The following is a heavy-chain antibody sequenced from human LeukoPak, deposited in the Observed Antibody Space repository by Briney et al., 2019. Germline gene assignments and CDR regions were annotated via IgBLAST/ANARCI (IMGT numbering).Heavy chain of an antibody. CDR1: GFTFSNYG. Sequence: GRSLRLSCAASGFTFSNYGMHWVRQAPGKGLEWVSAISGSGGSTYYADSVKGRFTVSRDNSENTLFLQMNSLRAEDTAIYYCAKDTDVVVPEYFQYWGQGTLVTVSS. V-gene: IGHV3-23*01. CDR2: ISGSGGST. D-gene: IGHD2-15*01. CDR3: AKDTDVVVPEYFQY. J-gene: IGHJ1*01.